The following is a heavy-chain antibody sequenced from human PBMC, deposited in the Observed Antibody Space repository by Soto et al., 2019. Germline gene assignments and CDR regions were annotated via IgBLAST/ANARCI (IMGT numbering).Heavy chain of an antibody. Sequence: PSETLSLTCTVSGGSSSSGDYYWSWIRQHPGKGLEWIGYIYYSGSTYYNPSLKSRVTISVDTSKNQFSLKLSSVTAADTAVYYCARSKQQLEMFDYWGQGTLVTVSS. CDR1: GGSSSSGDYY. J-gene: IGHJ4*02. CDR3: ARSKQQLEMFDY. V-gene: IGHV4-31*03. CDR2: IYYSGST. D-gene: IGHD6-13*01.